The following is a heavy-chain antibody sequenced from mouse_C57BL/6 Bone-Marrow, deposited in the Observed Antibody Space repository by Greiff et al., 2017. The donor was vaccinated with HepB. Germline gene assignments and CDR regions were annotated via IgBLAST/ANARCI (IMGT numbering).Heavy chain of an antibody. D-gene: IGHD1-1*01. CDR2: ISNGGGST. Sequence: EVKLVESGGGLVQPGGSLKLSCAASGFTFSDYYMYWVRQTPEKRLEWVAYISNGGGSTYYPDTVKGRFTISRDNAKNTLYLQMSRLKSEDTAMYYCARRPITTVADWYFDVWGTGTTVTVSS. CDR1: GFTFSDYY. V-gene: IGHV5-12*01. CDR3: ARRPITTVADWYFDV. J-gene: IGHJ1*03.